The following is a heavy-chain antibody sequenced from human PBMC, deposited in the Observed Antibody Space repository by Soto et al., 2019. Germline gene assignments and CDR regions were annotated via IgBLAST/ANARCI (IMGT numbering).Heavy chain of an antibody. CDR3: ARGFLGAYYYYGMDV. D-gene: IGHD3-3*01. CDR2: INPNSAGT. CDR1: GDTFTGYY. Sequence: SSVKVACKASGDTFTGYYMHWVRQAPGQGLEWMGWINPNSAGTTYAQTFPGRVTMTRDTSIRTAYMQLSRLRSDDTALYYCARGFLGAYYYYGMDVWGQGTTATVSS. J-gene: IGHJ6*01. V-gene: IGHV1-2*02.